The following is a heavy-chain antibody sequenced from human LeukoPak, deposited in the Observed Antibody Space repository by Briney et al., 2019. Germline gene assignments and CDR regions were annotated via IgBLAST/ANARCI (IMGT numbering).Heavy chain of an antibody. V-gene: IGHV5-51*03. CDR2: IYPGDSDT. CDR3: ARPLGDYYFSTGYFTIFYFDS. D-gene: IGHD3-3*01. CDR1: GYSFTRYW. Sequence: KPGESLKISCKGSGYSFTRYWIGWVRQMPGKGLEGMGIIYPGDSDTRYSPSFQGQVTISADKSISTAYLQWSSLKASDTAMYYCARPLGDYYFSTGYFTIFYFDSWGQGTLVTVSS. J-gene: IGHJ4*02.